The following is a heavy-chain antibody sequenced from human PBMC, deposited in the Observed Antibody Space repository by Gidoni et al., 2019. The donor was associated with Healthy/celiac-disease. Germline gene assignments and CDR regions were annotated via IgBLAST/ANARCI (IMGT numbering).Heavy chain of an antibody. V-gene: IGHV3-33*08. J-gene: IGHJ4*02. CDR2: IWYDGSNK. CDR1: GFTFSSYG. CDR3: ARDYYDSSGYSKLTLDY. Sequence: QVQLVASGGGVVQPGRSLRLSCAASGFTFSSYGMPWVRQAPGKGREWVAVIWYDGSNKYYADSVKGRFTISRDNSKNTLYLQMNSLRAEDTAVYYCARDYYDSSGYSKLTLDYWGQGTLVTVSS. D-gene: IGHD3-22*01.